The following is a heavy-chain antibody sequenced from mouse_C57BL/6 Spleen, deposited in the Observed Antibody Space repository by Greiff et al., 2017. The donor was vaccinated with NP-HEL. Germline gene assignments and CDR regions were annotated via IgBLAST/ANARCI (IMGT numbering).Heavy chain of an antibody. Sequence: QVQLQQPGAELVKPGASVKMSCKASGYTFTSYWITWVKQRPGQGLEWIGDIYPGSGSTNYNEKFKSKATLTVDTSSSTAYMQLSSLTSEDSAVYYCARDDDGYYPWFAYWGQGTLVTVSA. CDR2: IYPGSGST. CDR3: ARDDDGYYPWFAY. CDR1: GYTFTSYW. D-gene: IGHD2-3*01. V-gene: IGHV1-55*01. J-gene: IGHJ3*01.